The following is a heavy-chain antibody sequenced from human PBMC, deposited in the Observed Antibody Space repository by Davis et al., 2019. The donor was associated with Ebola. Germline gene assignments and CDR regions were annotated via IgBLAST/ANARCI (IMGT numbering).Heavy chain of an antibody. D-gene: IGHD4-17*01. CDR3: ARHVYGDFWYFDL. CDR2: IYRDERT. V-gene: IGHV3-53*01. Sequence: GGSLRLSCAASDFIVSDKYMSWVRQAPGKGPEWVSVIYRDERTYYANSVRGRFTISRDNSKNTVYLQMDSLRVEDTAMYYCARHVYGDFWYFDLWGRGTLVTVSS. CDR1: DFIVSDKY. J-gene: IGHJ2*01.